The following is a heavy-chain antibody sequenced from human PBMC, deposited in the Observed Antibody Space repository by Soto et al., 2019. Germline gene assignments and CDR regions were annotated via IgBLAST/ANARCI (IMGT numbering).Heavy chain of an antibody. CDR1: GLTFSSSW. V-gene: IGHV3-74*01. D-gene: IGHD3-22*01. CDR2: ISRGGSSK. Sequence: GGSLRLSCVASGLTFSSSWMYWVRQAPGKGLEWVSRISRGGSSKSYADSVKGRFTISRDNSKNTLYLQMNSLRAEDTAVYYCAKDPSNYYDSSGYYSPIDYWGQGTLVTSPQ. CDR3: AKDPSNYYDSSGYYSPIDY. J-gene: IGHJ4*02.